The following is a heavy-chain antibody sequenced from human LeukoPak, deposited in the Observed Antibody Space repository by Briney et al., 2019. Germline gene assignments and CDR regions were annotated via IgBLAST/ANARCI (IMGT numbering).Heavy chain of an antibody. CDR3: AKDGGLWVSAHWGDS. V-gene: IGHV3-23*01. CDR1: GFTFSSYT. J-gene: IGHJ4*02. Sequence: GGSLRLSCAASGFTFSSYTMSWVRQAPGKGLEWVSTITTSDGNTYYADSVKGRFTVSRDNSRNTLFLQMNSLRAEDTAVYYCAKDGGLWVSAHWGDSWGRGTLVTVSS. D-gene: IGHD7-27*01. CDR2: ITTSDGNT.